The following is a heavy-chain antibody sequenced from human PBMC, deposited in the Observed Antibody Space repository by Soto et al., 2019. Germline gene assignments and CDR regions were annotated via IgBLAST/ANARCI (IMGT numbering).Heavy chain of an antibody. CDR2: IYYSGST. Sequence: SETLSLTCTVSGGSISSSSYYWGWIRQPPGKGLEWIGSIYYSGSTYYNPSLKSRVTISVDTSKNQFSLKLSSVTAADTAVYYCARGYGDHDHYYFDYWGQGTLVTVSS. CDR1: GGSISSSSYY. D-gene: IGHD4-17*01. J-gene: IGHJ4*02. V-gene: IGHV4-39*01. CDR3: ARGYGDHDHYYFDY.